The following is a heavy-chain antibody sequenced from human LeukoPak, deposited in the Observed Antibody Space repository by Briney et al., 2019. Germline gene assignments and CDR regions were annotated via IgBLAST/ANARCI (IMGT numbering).Heavy chain of an antibody. CDR3: YSSTWYGRFSGYGMDV. Sequence: GGSLRRSCAASGFTFSSYGMHWVRKAPGKGLEWVAVISYDGSNKYYADSVKGRFTISRDNSKNTLYLQMNSLRAEDTAVYYAYSSTWYGRFSGYGMDVWGQGTTVTVSS. V-gene: IGHV3-30*03. CDR2: ISYDGSNK. J-gene: IGHJ6*02. D-gene: IGHD6-13*01. CDR1: GFTFSSYG.